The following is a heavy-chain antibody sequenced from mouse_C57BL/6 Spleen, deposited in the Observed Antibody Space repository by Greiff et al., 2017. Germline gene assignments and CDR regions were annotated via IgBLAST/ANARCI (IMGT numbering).Heavy chain of an antibody. D-gene: IGHD1-1*01. CDR2: IDPSDSYT. V-gene: IGHV1-69*01. CDR1: GYTFTSYW. J-gene: IGHJ2*01. CDR3: ARGGITTVVVDY. Sequence: QLQQPGAELVMPGASVKLSCKASGYTFTSYWMHWVKQRPGQGLEWIGEIDPSDSYTNYNQKFKGKSTLTVDKSSSTAYMQLSSLTSEDSAVYYCARGGITTVVVDYWGQGTTLTVSS.